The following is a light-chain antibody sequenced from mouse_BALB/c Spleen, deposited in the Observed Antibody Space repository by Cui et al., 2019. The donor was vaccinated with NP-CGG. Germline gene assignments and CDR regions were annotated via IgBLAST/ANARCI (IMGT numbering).Light chain of an antibody. CDR3: ALWYSNHWV. V-gene: IGLV1*01. Sequence: QAVVTQESALTTSPGETVTLTCRSSTGAVTTSNHANWVQEKPDHLFTGLIGGTNNRAPGVPARFSGSLIGDKAALTITGPQTEDEAIYFCALWYSNHWVFGGGTKLTVL. CDR1: TGAVTTSNH. J-gene: IGLJ1*01. CDR2: GTN.